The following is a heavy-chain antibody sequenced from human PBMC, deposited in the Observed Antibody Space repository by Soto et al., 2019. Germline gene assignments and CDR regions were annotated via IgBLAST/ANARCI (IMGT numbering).Heavy chain of an antibody. J-gene: IGHJ4*02. CDR3: ARLGGYCTSTICYFPTTPFDY. Sequence: PSETLSLTCAVSGGSISSGGYSWSWIRQPPGKGLELIGYIYHSGSTYYNPSLKSRVTISVDTSKNQFSLKLNSVTAADTAVYYCARLGGYCTSTICYFPTTPFDYWGQGTLVTVSS. V-gene: IGHV4-30-2*03. D-gene: IGHD2-2*03. CDR1: GGSISSGGYS. CDR2: IYHSGST.